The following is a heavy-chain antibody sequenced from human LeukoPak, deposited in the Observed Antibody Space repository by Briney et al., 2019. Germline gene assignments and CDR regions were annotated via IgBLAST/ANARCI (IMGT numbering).Heavy chain of an antibody. Sequence: SETLSLTCTVSGGSISSYYWSWIRQPPGKGLEWIGYIYYSGSTNYNPSLKSRGTISVDTSKNQFSLKLSSVTAADTAVYYCAGSRIQLWLQLAWFDPWGQGTLVTVSS. V-gene: IGHV4-59*08. D-gene: IGHD5-18*01. CDR1: GGSISSYY. J-gene: IGHJ5*02. CDR3: AGSRIQLWLQLAWFDP. CDR2: IYYSGST.